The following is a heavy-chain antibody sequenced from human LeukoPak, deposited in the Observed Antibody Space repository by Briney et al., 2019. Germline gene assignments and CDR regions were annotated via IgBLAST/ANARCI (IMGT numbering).Heavy chain of an antibody. Sequence: ASVKVSCKASGCTFHNYGISWVRQAPGQGLEWMRWISPYSGNTDYTERLQGRVTMTTDTSTNTAFMELRSLRSDDTAVYYCARTSGVPAAGSPYYFDYWGQGTLVTVSS. D-gene: IGHD6-13*01. CDR1: GCTFHNYG. CDR2: ISPYSGNT. CDR3: ARTSGVPAAGSPYYFDY. J-gene: IGHJ4*02. V-gene: IGHV1-18*01.